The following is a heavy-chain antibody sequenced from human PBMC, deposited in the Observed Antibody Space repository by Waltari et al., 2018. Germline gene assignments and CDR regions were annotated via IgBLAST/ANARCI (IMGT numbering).Heavy chain of an antibody. V-gene: IGHV1-69*05. CDR3: ARAPWGYYYMDV. Sequence: QVQLVQSGAEVKKPGSSVKVSCKASGGTFSSYAISWVRQAPGQGLEWMGGTIPSFGTANYAQKFQGRVTITTDESTSTAYMELSSLRSEDTAVYYCARAPWGYYYMDVWGKGTTVTVSS. J-gene: IGHJ6*03. CDR2: TIPSFGTA. CDR1: GGTFSSYA. D-gene: IGHD7-27*01.